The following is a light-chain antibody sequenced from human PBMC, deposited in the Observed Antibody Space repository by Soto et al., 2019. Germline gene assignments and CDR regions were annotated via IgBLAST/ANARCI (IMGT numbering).Light chain of an antibody. CDR1: SSDVGGYNY. Sequence: QSALTQPRSVSGSPEQSVTISCTGTSSDVGGYNYVSWYQQHPGKAPKLMIYDVSKRPSGVPDRFSGSKSGNTASLTISGLQAEDEADYYCCSYAGSYTFYVVFGGGTKLTVL. CDR2: DVS. J-gene: IGLJ2*01. V-gene: IGLV2-11*01. CDR3: CSYAGSYTFYVV.